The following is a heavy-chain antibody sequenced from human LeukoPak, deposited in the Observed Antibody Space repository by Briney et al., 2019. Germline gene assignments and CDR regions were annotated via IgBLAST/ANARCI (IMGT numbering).Heavy chain of an antibody. CDR1: GGSISSYY. J-gene: IGHJ4*02. Sequence: SETLSLTCTVSGGSISSYYWSWLRQPPGKGLEWIGYVYSSGNTNYNPSLKTRVTISVDTSMNRFSLNLSSVTAADTAAYYCARLRGGKGQYYFDYWGQGTLVTVSS. D-gene: IGHD4-23*01. CDR3: ARLRGGKGQYYFDY. V-gene: IGHV4-4*09. CDR2: VYSSGNT.